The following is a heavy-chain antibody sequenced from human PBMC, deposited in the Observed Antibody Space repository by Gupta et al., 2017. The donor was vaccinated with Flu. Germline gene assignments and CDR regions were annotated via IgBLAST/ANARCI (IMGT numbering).Heavy chain of an antibody. Sequence: QVQLMGSGPGLVKPSETPSLTRTVSGGSLNSGTYKWGWIRQPPGKGLEWIATISYNGETYYNPSLKSRVTISVDTIKKQFSLKLSSVTAADTAVYSCARFHNSWRAFDIWGQGTVVTVSS. J-gene: IGHJ3*02. CDR3: ARFHNSWRAFDI. CDR2: ISYNGET. D-gene: IGHD1-1*01. V-gene: IGHV4-39*07. CDR1: GGSLNSGTYK.